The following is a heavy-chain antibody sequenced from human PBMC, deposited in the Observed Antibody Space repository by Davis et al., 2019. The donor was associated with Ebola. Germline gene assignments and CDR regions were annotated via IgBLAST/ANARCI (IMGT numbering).Heavy chain of an antibody. CDR2: ISGSGGST. J-gene: IGHJ2*01. Sequence: GESLKISCAASGFTFSSSAMSWVRQAPGKGLEWVSSISGSGGSTYYADSVKGRFPISRDNSKNTLYLQMNSLRVEDTAVYYCARDLPGGDWYFDLWGRGTLVTVSS. D-gene: IGHD1-14*01. CDR3: ARDLPGGDWYFDL. V-gene: IGHV3-23*01. CDR1: GFTFSSSA.